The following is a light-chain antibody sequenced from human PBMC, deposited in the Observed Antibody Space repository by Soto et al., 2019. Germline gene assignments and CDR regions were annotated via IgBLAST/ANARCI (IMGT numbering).Light chain of an antibody. CDR1: NSNIRGNT. J-gene: IGLJ3*02. CDR2: SNN. Sequence: QSVLTQPPSASGTAGQRVTISCSGSNSNIRGNTVNWYQQLPGTAPKLLIFSNNLRPSGVPDRFSGSKSGTSASLAISGLQSEDEADDYCTSWDDSLNGWVFGGGTKLPV. CDR3: TSWDDSLNGWV. V-gene: IGLV1-44*01.